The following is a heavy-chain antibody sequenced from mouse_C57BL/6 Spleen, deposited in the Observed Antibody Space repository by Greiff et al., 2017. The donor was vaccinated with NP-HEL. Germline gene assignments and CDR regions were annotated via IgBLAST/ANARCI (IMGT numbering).Heavy chain of an antibody. CDR1: GFTFSSYT. D-gene: IGHD2-3*01. V-gene: IGHV5-9*01. CDR2: ISGGGGNT. Sequence: EVKVVESGGGLVKPGGSLKLSCAASGFTFSSYTMSWVRQTPEKRLEWVATISGGGGNTYYPDSVKGRFTISRDNAKNTLYLQMSSLRSEDTALYYCARHEGDGYLYAMDYWGQGTSVTVSS. J-gene: IGHJ4*01. CDR3: ARHEGDGYLYAMDY.